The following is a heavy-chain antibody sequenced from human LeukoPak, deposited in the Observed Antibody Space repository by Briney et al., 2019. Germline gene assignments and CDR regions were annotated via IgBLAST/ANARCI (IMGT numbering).Heavy chain of an antibody. CDR1: GYTFTGYY. D-gene: IGHD1-1*01. CDR3: ARIFARNWNAPDY. V-gene: IGHV1-2*02. Sequence: ASVKVSCKASGYTFTGYYMHWVRQAPGQGLEWMGWINPNSGGTNYAQKFQGRVTMTRDTSITTAYMELSRLRSDDTAVYYCARIFARNWNAPDYWGQGTLVTVSS. CDR2: INPNSGGT. J-gene: IGHJ4*02.